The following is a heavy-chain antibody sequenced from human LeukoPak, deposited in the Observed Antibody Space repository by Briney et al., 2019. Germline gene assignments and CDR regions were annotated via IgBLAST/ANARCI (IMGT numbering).Heavy chain of an antibody. D-gene: IGHD2-8*01. Sequence: GASVKVSCKASGYTFTGYYMHWVRQAPGQGLEWMGWINPNSGGTNYAQKFQGRVTMTRDTSISTAYMELSRLRSDDTAVYYCARDRGKKSIVLMVYAINIFDYWGQGTLVTVSS. CDR2: INPNSGGT. CDR3: ARDRGKKSIVLMVYAINIFDY. J-gene: IGHJ4*02. CDR1: GYTFTGYY. V-gene: IGHV1-2*02.